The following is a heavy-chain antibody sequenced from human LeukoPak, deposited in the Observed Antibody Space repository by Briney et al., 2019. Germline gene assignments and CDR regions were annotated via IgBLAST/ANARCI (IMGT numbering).Heavy chain of an antibody. CDR2: ISAYNGNT. J-gene: IGHJ6*03. CDR3: ARVSFRYCSGGSCYRGLYYYYYMDV. CDR1: GYTFTSYG. D-gene: IGHD2-15*01. Sequence: GASVKVSCKASGYTFTSYGISWVRQAPGQGLECMGWISAYNGNTNYAQKLQGRVTMTTDTSTSTAYMELRSLRSDDTAVYYCARVSFRYCSGGSCYRGLYYYYYMDVWGKGTTVTVSS. V-gene: IGHV1-18*01.